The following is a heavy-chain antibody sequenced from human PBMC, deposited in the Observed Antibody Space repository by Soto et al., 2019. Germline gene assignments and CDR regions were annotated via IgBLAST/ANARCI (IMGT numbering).Heavy chain of an antibody. J-gene: IGHJ4*02. CDR1: GFTVRIYG. D-gene: IGHD2-8*01. Sequence: GRSVTRSCEGSGFTVRIYGRHSDRQATGKGLEWLADISYDGNKKYYTDSVKGRFTISRDNSKNTLYLQMNSLRTEDTALYYCAREDPGVWHFFDTWGQGPLVTVSS. CDR2: ISYDGNKK. CDR3: AREDPGVWHFFDT. V-gene: IGHV3-30*03.